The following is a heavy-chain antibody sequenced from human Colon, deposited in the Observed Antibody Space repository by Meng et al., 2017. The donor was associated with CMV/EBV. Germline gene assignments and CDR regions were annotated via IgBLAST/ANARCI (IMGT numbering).Heavy chain of an antibody. V-gene: IGHV3-30*03. CDR3: VRAGYGGFIKDAFDL. Sequence: SGITLSNYKMHWVRQAPGKGLEWVAVISYDGTKTYHGDSVKGRFTISRDNSMNSLYLQMDNLRPADTGVYYCVRAGYGGFIKDAFDLWGQGALVTVSS. J-gene: IGHJ4*02. D-gene: IGHD1-26*01. CDR1: GITLSNYK. CDR2: ISYDGTKT.